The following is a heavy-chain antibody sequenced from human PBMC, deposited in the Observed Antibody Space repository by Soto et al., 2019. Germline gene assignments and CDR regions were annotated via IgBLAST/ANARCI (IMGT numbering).Heavy chain of an antibody. CDR2: IYYSGST. D-gene: IGHD6-19*01. CDR3: ARHWVRLTSGWPMDV. V-gene: IGHV4-39*01. Sequence: QLQLQESGPGLVKPSETLALTCTVSGGSISSTTYYWGWIRQPPGKGLEWIGSIYYSGSTYYNPALKSRVTISVDTSKKQFSLKLTSVTAADTAVYYCARHWVRLTSGWPMDVWGQGTTVTVSS. CDR1: GGSISSTTYY. J-gene: IGHJ6*02.